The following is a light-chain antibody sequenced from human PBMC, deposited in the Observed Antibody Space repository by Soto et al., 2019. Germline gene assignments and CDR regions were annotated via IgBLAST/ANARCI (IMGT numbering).Light chain of an antibody. CDR3: QQRSHWPPT. CDR2: DAS. Sequence: EIVLTQSPATLSLSPGERATLSCRASQSVSSYLAWYQQKPGQAPRLLIYDASNRATGIPARFSGSGSGTDVALTISSLEPQDFAVYYCQQRSHWPPTFGPGTKVDIK. CDR1: QSVSSY. V-gene: IGKV3-11*01. J-gene: IGKJ3*01.